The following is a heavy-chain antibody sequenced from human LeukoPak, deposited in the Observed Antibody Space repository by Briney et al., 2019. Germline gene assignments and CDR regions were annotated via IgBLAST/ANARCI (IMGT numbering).Heavy chain of an antibody. V-gene: IGHV4-59*01. CDR3: ARDRSEFDY. CDR2: IYYSGST. J-gene: IGHJ4*02. Sequence: KPSETLSLTCTVSGGSISNYYWTWIRQPPGKGLEWIWYIYYSGSTNYNPSLNSRVTISVDTSKNQFSLKLSSVTAADTAVYYCARDRSEFDYWGQGTLVTVSS. CDR1: GGSISNYY.